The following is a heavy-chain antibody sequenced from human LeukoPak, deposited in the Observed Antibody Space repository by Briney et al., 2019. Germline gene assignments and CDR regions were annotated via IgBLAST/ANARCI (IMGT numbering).Heavy chain of an antibody. D-gene: IGHD3-10*01. CDR3: ARDGWFGELWDFDY. CDR1: GYTFTGYY. Sequence: ASVKVSCKASGYTFTGYYMHWVRQAPGQGLEWMGWIDPNSGGTNYAQKFQGRVTMTRDTSISTAYMELSRLRSDDTAVYYCARDGWFGELWDFDYWGQGTLVTVSS. J-gene: IGHJ4*02. V-gene: IGHV1-2*02. CDR2: IDPNSGGT.